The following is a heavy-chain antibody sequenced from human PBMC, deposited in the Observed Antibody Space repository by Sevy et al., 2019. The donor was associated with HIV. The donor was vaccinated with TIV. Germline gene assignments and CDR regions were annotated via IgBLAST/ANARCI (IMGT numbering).Heavy chain of an antibody. V-gene: IGHV3-23*01. Sequence: GSLRLSCAASGFTFSSYAMSWVRQAPGKGLEWVSAISGSGGGTYYADSVKGRFTISRDNSKNTLYLQMNSLRAEDTAVYYCAKDSGIAVVRNWFDPWGQGTLVTVSS. CDR1: GFTFSSYA. CDR3: AKDSGIAVVRNWFDP. D-gene: IGHD6-19*01. J-gene: IGHJ5*02. CDR2: ISGSGGGT.